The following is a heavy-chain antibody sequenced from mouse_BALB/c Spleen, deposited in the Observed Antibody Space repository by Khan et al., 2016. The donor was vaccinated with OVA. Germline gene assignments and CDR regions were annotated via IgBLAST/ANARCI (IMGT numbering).Heavy chain of an antibody. V-gene: IGHV1-4*01. D-gene: IGHD2-14*01. J-gene: IGHJ3*01. CDR2: INPSNGYT. CDR3: VRDGAYHRNDGWFAF. CDR1: GYTFTGYT. Sequence: QVQLKESGAELARPGASVKMSCKASGYTFTGYTIHWIKLGPKQGLEWIGYINPSNGYTNYNQKFKDKATLTADKSSTTAYMQLSSPTSDDSAVYNCVRDGAYHRNDGWFAFWGQGTLVTVSA.